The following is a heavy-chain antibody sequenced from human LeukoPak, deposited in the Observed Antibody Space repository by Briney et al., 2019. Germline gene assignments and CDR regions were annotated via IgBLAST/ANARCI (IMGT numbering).Heavy chain of an antibody. V-gene: IGHV3-30*18. CDR2: ISYDGGNQ. D-gene: IGHD3-16*01. Sequence: GGSLRLSCEASGFTFISYGVHWVRQAPGKGLEWVSVISYDGGNQKYADSVKGRFTISRDNSKNTVYLQLNSLRAEDTAVYYCAKDRRMMSAYYDMDVWGQGTTVIVSS. CDR3: AKDRRMMSAYYDMDV. J-gene: IGHJ6*02. CDR1: GFTFISYG.